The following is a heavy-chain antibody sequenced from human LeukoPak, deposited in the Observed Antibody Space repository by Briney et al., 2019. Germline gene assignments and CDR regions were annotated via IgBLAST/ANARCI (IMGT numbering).Heavy chain of an antibody. CDR2: IKSDGSIT. V-gene: IGHV3-74*01. Sequence: GGSLRLSCAASGFTFSNNWMHWVRQAPGKGLVWVSRIKSDGSITSYADSVKGRFTISRDNAKNTLYLQMKSLRANDTAVYYCARTTTTFDYWGQGTLVTVSS. J-gene: IGHJ4*02. CDR3: ARTTTTFDY. CDR1: GFTFSNNW. D-gene: IGHD1-1*01.